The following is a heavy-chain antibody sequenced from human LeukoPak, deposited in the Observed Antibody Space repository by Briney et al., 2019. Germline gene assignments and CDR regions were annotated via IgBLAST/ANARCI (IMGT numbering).Heavy chain of an antibody. CDR3: ARDWRHHVDY. CDR2: INIHGTGT. D-gene: IGHD1-14*01. Sequence: GGSLRLSCAASGFSFGSYWMHWVRQAPGKGLVWVSGINIHGTGTIYADSVKGRFTISRDNAKNTLYLQMNSLRAEDTAVYYCARDWRHHVDYWGQGILVTVSS. J-gene: IGHJ4*02. CDR1: GFSFGSYW. V-gene: IGHV3-74*01.